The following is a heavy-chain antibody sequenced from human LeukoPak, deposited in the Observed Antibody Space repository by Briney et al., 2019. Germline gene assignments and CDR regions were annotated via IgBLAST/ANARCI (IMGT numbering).Heavy chain of an antibody. Sequence: PGGSLRLSCAASGFTFSSYAMHGVRQAPGKGLEWVAVISYDGSNKYYADSVKGRFTISRDNSKNTLYLQMNSLRAEDTAVYYCARDLTLRYFDWLSYGMDVWGQGTTVTVSS. CDR2: ISYDGSNK. CDR3: ARDLTLRYFDWLSYGMDV. CDR1: GFTFSSYA. J-gene: IGHJ6*02. D-gene: IGHD3-9*01. V-gene: IGHV3-30-3*01.